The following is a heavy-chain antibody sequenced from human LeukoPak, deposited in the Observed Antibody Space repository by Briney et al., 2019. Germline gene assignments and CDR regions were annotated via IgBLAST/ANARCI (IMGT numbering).Heavy chain of an antibody. CDR2: IYSGGST. Sequence: GGSLRLSCAASGFTVSSNYMSWVRQAPGKGLEWVSVIYSGGSTYYADSVKGRFTIPRDNSKNTLYLQMNSLRAEDTAVYYCARGGGSSMSFRFDPWGQGTLVTVSS. CDR1: GFTVSSNY. D-gene: IGHD2-15*01. V-gene: IGHV3-66*02. J-gene: IGHJ5*02. CDR3: ARGGGSSMSFRFDP.